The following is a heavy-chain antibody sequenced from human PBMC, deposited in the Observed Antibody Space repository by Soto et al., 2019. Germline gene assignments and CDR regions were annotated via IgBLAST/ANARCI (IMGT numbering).Heavy chain of an antibody. V-gene: IGHV4-59*08. CDR3: ASLFTRISVAGSPPPCY. CDR2: IFYSGHL. D-gene: IGHD6-19*01. Sequence: SETLSLTCTVSGASFTTYYWSWVRQPPGKGLEWIGYIFYSGHLKYNPSLKSRLTISVDPSKNQFSLKLSSVTAADTAVYYCASLFTRISVAGSPPPCYWGQGTLVTVSS. J-gene: IGHJ4*02. CDR1: GASFTTYY.